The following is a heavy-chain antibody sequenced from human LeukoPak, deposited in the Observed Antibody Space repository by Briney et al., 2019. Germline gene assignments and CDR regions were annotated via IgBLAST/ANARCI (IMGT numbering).Heavy chain of an antibody. Sequence: SETLSLTCTVSGGSISSYYWSWIRQPPGKGLEWIGRIYTSGSTNYNPSLKSRVTMSVDTSKNQFSLKLSSVTAADTAVYYCARVYCGGDCYPDHYYGMDVWGQGTTVTVSS. J-gene: IGHJ6*02. CDR1: GGSISSYY. D-gene: IGHD2-21*02. V-gene: IGHV4-4*07. CDR3: ARVYCGGDCYPDHYYGMDV. CDR2: IYTSGST.